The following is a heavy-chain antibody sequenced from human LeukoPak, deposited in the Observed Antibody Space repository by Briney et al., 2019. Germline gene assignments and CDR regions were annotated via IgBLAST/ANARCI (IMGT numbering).Heavy chain of an antibody. CDR2: IYHSGST. J-gene: IGHJ4*02. CDR1: SYSISSGYY. D-gene: IGHD7-27*01. CDR3: ARHETGDTNFDY. Sequence: SETLSLTCGVSSYSISSGYYWGWIRQPPGKGLEWIGSIYHSGSTYYNPPLKSRATMSVDTSKNLFSLKLSSVTAADTAVYYCARHETGDTNFDYWGQGILVTVSS. V-gene: IGHV4-38-2*01.